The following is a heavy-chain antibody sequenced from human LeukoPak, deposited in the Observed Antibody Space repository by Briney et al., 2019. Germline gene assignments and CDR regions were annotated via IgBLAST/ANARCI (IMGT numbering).Heavy chain of an antibody. CDR1: GFTFSSYG. Sequence: GGSLRLSCAASGFTFSSYGMHWVRQAPGKGLEWVAVISYDGSNKYYADSVKGRLTISRDNSRNTLYLQMNSLRAEDTAVYYCAKDLAVYCSSTSCYRGYFDYWGQGTLVTVSS. J-gene: IGHJ4*02. V-gene: IGHV3-30*18. D-gene: IGHD2-2*02. CDR3: AKDLAVYCSSTSCYRGYFDY. CDR2: ISYDGSNK.